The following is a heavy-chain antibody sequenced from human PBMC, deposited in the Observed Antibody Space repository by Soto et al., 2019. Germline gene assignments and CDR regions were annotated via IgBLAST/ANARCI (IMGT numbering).Heavy chain of an antibody. CDR1: GGTFSSYA. D-gene: IGHD1-20*01. J-gene: IGHJ6*02. V-gene: IGHV1-69*06. Sequence: SVKVSCKASGGTFSSYAISWVRQAPGQGLEWMGGIIPIFGTASYAQKFQGRVTITADKSTSTAYMELSSLRSEDTAVYYCARPLITPWSDAYYYGMDVWGQGTTATVSS. CDR3: ARPLITPWSDAYYYGMDV. CDR2: IIPIFGTA.